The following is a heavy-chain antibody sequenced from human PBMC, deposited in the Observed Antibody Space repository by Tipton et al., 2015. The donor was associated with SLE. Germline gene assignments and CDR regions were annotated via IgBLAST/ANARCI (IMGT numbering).Heavy chain of an antibody. D-gene: IGHD5/OR15-5a*01. CDR2: VSTTGNN. Sequence: LRLSCAVSGGSISTYYWCWIRLPAGKGLEWIGRVSTTGNNNNNPSLKSRVTMSVDTSKNQVSLKLASVTAADTAVYYCARDGSVSPLDVWGQGTSVVVSS. CDR1: GGSISTYY. CDR3: ARDGSVSPLDV. V-gene: IGHV4-4*07. J-gene: IGHJ3*01.